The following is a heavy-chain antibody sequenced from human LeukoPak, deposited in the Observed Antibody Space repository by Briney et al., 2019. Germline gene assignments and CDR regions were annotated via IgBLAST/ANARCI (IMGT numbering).Heavy chain of an antibody. D-gene: IGHD3-3*01. J-gene: IGHJ4*02. V-gene: IGHV5-51*01. CDR3: ARYDFWSGYTYFDY. CDR1: GYSFTSYW. Sequence: GESLKISCKGSGYSFTSYWIGWVRQMPGKGLEWMGISYPGDSDTRYSPSFQGQVTISADKSISTAYLQWSSLKASDTAIYYCARYDFWSGYTYFDYWGQGTLVTVSS. CDR2: SYPGDSDT.